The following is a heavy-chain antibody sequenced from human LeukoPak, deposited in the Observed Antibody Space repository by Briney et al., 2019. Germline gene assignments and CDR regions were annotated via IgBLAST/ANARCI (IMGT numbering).Heavy chain of an antibody. CDR1: GFTFDDYT. D-gene: IGHD3-16*01. Sequence: QPGGSLRLSCAASGFTFDDYTMHWVRQAPGKGLEWVSLISWDGGSTYYADSVKGRFTISRDNSKNSLYLQMNSLRTEDTALYYCAKVGGRGPYYYYYMDVWGKGTTVTVSS. CDR3: AKVGGRGPYYYYYMDV. CDR2: ISWDGGST. V-gene: IGHV3-43*01. J-gene: IGHJ6*03.